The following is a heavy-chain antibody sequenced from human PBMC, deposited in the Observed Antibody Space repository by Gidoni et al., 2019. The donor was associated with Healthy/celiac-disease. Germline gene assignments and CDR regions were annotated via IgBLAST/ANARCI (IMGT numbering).Heavy chain of an antibody. CDR1: GCSISSYY. D-gene: IGHD6-19*01. CDR3: AREVMAVAGFDY. J-gene: IGHJ4*02. V-gene: IGHV4-59*01. CDR2: IYYSGST. Sequence: QVQLQESGPGLVKPSETLSLTCHVSGCSISSYYWSWIRQPPGKGLEWIGYIYYSGSTNYNPSLKSRVTISVDTSKNQFSLKLSSVTAADTAVYYCAREVMAVAGFDYWGQGTLVTVSS.